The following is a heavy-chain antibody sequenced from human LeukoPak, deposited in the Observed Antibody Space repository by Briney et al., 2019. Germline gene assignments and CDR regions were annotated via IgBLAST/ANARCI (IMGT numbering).Heavy chain of an antibody. CDR3: ARGTLNYDYVWGSYRYRAFDI. D-gene: IGHD3-16*02. J-gene: IGHJ3*02. Sequence: SGTLSLTCAVSGGSISSSNWWSWVRQPPGKGLEWIGEIYHSGSTNYNPSLKSRVTISVDTSKNQFSLKLSSVTAADTAVYYCARGTLNYDYVWGSYRYRAFDIWGQGTMVTVSS. V-gene: IGHV4-4*02. CDR1: GGSISSSNW. CDR2: IYHSGST.